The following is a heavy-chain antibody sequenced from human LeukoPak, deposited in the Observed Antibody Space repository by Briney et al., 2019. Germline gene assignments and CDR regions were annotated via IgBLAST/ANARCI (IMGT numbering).Heavy chain of an antibody. CDR3: ATRLWFGELLPDY. V-gene: IGHV3-53*01. Sequence: GGSLRLSCAASGFTVSSNYMSWVRQAPGKGLEWVSVIYSGGSTYYADSVKGRFTISRDNSKNTLYLQMNSLRAEDTAVYYCATRLWFGELLPDYWGQGTLVTVSS. CDR1: GFTVSSNY. CDR2: IYSGGST. J-gene: IGHJ4*02. D-gene: IGHD3-10*01.